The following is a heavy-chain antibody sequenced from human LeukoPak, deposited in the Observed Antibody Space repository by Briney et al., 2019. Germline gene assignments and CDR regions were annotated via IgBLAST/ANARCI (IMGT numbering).Heavy chain of an antibody. D-gene: IGHD3-10*01. J-gene: IGHJ4*02. CDR1: GYTFTAYY. V-gene: IGHV1-2*02. Sequence: ASVKVSCKASGYTFTAYYMHWVRQAPGQGLEWMGWINPDSGDTNYEQKFQGGVTMTRDTSISTAYMELSRLRSDDTAVYYCAGTPNGSGSYYKSAYWGQGTLVTVSS. CDR2: INPDSGDT. CDR3: AGTPNGSGSYYKSAY.